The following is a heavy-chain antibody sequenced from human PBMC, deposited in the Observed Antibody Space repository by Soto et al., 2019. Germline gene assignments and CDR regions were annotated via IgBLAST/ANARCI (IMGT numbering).Heavy chain of an antibody. CDR1: GFTFSSYG. J-gene: IGHJ4*02. D-gene: IGHD3-10*01. CDR2: ISYDGSNK. Sequence: QVQLVESGGGVVQPGRSLRLSCAASGFTFSSYGMHWVRQAPGKGLEWVAVISYDGSNKYYADSVKGRFTISRDNSKNTLYLQMNSLRAEDTAVYYCAKGALLWFGELLGGPDYWGQGTLVTVSS. CDR3: AKGALLWFGELLGGPDY. V-gene: IGHV3-30*18.